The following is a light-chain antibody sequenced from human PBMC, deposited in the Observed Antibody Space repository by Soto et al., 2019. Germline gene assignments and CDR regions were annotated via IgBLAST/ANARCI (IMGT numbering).Light chain of an antibody. CDR1: QGIFNY. Sequence: DIPMTQSPSSLSASVGDRVTITCRASQGIFNYLAWYQQKPGKAPKLLIYGASTLRSGVPSRFSGSGSGTDFTLTISSLQSADVATYYCQRYNNAPRWTFGQGTKVEI. V-gene: IGKV1-27*01. CDR3: QRYNNAPRWT. J-gene: IGKJ1*01. CDR2: GAS.